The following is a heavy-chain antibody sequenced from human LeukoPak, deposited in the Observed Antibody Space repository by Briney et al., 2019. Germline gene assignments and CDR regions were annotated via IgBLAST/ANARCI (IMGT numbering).Heavy chain of an antibody. Sequence: PGGSLRLSCTASGFTFRTYAMNWVRQAPGKGLEWVSAISGSGDSTYYADSVKGRFTISRDNSKNTLYLQMNSLRAEDTAVYYCPRKGRGIYYFDYWGQGTLVTVSS. CDR1: GFTFRTYA. CDR3: PRKGRGIYYFDY. V-gene: IGHV3-23*01. D-gene: IGHD3-16*01. CDR2: ISGSGDST. J-gene: IGHJ4*02.